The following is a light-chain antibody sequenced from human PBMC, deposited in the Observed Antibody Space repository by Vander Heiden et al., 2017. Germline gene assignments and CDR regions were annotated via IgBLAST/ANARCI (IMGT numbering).Light chain of an antibody. Sequence: DFQMTQLPSTLSSSLGDRVTITCRASQSIHRWLAWYQQKPGKAPKLLIFDASTLESGVPSRFSGSGSGTEFTLTISSLQPDDFATYYCLQHNTFSPWTFGQGTKVEIE. V-gene: IGKV1-5*01. CDR1: QSIHRW. CDR3: LQHNTFSPWT. CDR2: DAS. J-gene: IGKJ1*01.